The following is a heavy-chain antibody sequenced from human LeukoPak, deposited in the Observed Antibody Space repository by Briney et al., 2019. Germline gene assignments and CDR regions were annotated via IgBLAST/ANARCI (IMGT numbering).Heavy chain of an antibody. J-gene: IGHJ4*02. CDR3: ARLDAAAGRYLQFFY. CDR1: GGSISNYY. CDR2: IHDSGST. V-gene: IGHV4-59*08. D-gene: IGHD5-24*01. Sequence: PSETLSLTCTVSGGSISNYYWSWIRQSPEKGLEWIAYIHDSGSTNYNPSLKSRVTISVDTSKNQFSVKLSSVTAADAAVYYCARLDAAAGRYLQFFYWGQGTLVTVSS.